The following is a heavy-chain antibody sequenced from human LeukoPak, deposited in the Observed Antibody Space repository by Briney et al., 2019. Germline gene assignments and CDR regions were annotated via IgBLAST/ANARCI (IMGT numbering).Heavy chain of an antibody. V-gene: IGHV3-21*01. Sequence: GSLCLSCAASAYTISSFSINWVRQAPGQGLEWVTSISVRSTYIYYADSVRGRFSISRDDARDSLYLQMNSLRGEDTAVYYCVRLRRNSDTSGYYYYYDFWGQGTLVTVSS. J-gene: IGHJ4*02. CDR1: AYTISSFS. D-gene: IGHD3-22*01. CDR2: ISVRSTYI. CDR3: VRLRRNSDTSGYYYYYDF.